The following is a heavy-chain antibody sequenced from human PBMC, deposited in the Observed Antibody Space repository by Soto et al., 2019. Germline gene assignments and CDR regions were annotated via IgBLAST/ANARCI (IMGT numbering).Heavy chain of an antibody. V-gene: IGHV3-64D*06. D-gene: IGHD2-15*01. CDR2: ITSEGDRR. J-gene: IGHJ4*01. Sequence: EVQLVESGGALVQPGGSLRLSCSVSGFTFSNYAMHWVRQAPGKGLEYVSGITSEGDRRWHADSVKDRFTTSRDNSANTLFLQMTSLRGEDTSIYFCVKCNQLLRYYFEFWCPGTLVTVSS. CDR3: VKCNQLLRYYFEF. CDR1: GFTFSNYA.